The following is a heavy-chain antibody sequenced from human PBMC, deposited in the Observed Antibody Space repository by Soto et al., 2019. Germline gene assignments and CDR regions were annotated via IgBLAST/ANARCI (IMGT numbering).Heavy chain of an antibody. D-gene: IGHD3-22*01. J-gene: IGHJ3*02. CDR3: AYDSLDI. CDR1: GDTFTR. V-gene: IGHV1-46*01. CDR2: DNPSGGST. Sequence: ASVKVSCKASGDTFTRTHWVRQAPGQGLEWVGIDNPSGGSTTYARKFLGRVTMTRDTSTSTVYMELSSLRSEDTAVYYCAYDSLDIWGQGTMVTVSS.